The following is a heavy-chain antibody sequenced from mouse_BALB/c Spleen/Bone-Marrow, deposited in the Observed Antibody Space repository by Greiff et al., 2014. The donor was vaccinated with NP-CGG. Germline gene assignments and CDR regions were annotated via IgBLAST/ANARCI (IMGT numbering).Heavy chain of an antibody. D-gene: IGHD4-1*01. V-gene: IGHV5-12-2*01. CDR2: ITNGGGNT. J-gene: IGHJ3*01. CDR3: TTLTGTSY. Sequence: DVQLQESGGGLVQPGGSLKLSRAASGFTFSGYTMSWARQTPEKRLEWVAFITNGGGNTYYPDTVKGRFTISRDNAKNTLYLQMSSLKSEDTAIYYCTTLTGTSYWGQGTLVTVSA. CDR1: GFTFSGYT.